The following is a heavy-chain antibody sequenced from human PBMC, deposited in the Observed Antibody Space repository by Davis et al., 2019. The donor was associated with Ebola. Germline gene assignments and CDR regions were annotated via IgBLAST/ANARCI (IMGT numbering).Heavy chain of an antibody. J-gene: IGHJ3*02. CDR1: GYTFTSYY. V-gene: IGHV1-46*01. CDR2: INPSGGST. Sequence: AASVKVSCKASGYTFTSYYMHWVRQAPGQGLEWMGIINPSGGSTSYAQKFKGRVTMTRDTSTSTVYMELSSLRSEDTAVYYCARLGNYYDSSGYVDAFDIWGQGTMVTVSS. CDR3: ARLGNYYDSSGYVDAFDI. D-gene: IGHD3-22*01.